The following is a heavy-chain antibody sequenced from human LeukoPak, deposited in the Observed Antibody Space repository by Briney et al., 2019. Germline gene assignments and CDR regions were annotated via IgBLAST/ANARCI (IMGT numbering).Heavy chain of an antibody. D-gene: IGHD3-10*01. CDR3: ARELSYGSAI. V-gene: IGHV4-61*02. J-gene: IGHJ4*02. CDR1: GGSIRSGSEY. CDR2: IYTSGST. Sequence: SQTLSLTCTVSGGSIRSGSEYWSWIRQPAGKGLEWIGRIYTSGSTNYNPSLKSRVTISVDTSKNQFSLKLSSVTAADTAVYYCARELSYGSAIWGQGTLVTVSS.